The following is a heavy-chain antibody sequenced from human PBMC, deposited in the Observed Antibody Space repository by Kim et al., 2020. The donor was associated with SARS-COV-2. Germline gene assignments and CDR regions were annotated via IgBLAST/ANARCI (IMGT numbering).Heavy chain of an antibody. Sequence: SSSSTIYYADSVKGRFTISRDNAKNSLYLQMNSLRAEDTAVYYCARELDYWGQGTLVTVSS. V-gene: IGHV3-48*04. CDR2: SSSSTI. CDR3: ARELDY. J-gene: IGHJ4*02.